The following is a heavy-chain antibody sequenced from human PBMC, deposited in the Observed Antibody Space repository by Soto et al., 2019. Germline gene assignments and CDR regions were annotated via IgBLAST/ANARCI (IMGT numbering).Heavy chain of an antibody. Sequence: QVQLQESGPGLVKPSGTLSLTCAVSGVSIGSHDWWTWVRQPPGKELEWIGESHQSGNTNYNSSREIRVTISQNQSTNHYSLQLSSVTVADTAVYYCATRDTGRVYWGQGTLVTVSS. CDR2: SHQSGNT. CDR1: GVSIGSHDW. D-gene: IGHD5-18*01. CDR3: ATRDTGRVY. V-gene: IGHV4-4*02. J-gene: IGHJ4*02.